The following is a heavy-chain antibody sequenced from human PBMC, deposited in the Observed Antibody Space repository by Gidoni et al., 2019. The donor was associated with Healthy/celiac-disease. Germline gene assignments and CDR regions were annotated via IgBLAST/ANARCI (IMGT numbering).Heavy chain of an antibody. CDR3: ARDNSDYGDYVYFDL. CDR2: IYYSGST. CDR1: GGSISSYY. D-gene: IGHD4-17*01. Sequence: QVQLQESGPGLVKPSETLSLTCTVSGGSISSYYWSWIRQPPGKGLEWIGYIYYSGSTNYNPSLKSRVTISVDTSKNQFSLKLSSVTAADTAVYYCARDNSDYGDYVYFDLWGRGTLVTVSS. J-gene: IGHJ2*01. V-gene: IGHV4-59*01.